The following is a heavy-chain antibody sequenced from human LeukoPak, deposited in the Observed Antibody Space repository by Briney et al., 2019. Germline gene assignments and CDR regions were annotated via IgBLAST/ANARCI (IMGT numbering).Heavy chain of an antibody. V-gene: IGHV1-18*01. CDR1: GYTFTSYG. J-gene: IGHJ4*02. D-gene: IGHD6-19*01. Sequence: ASVKVSCKASGYTFTSYGISWVRQAPGQGLEWMGWISAYNGNTNYAQKLQGRVTMTTDTSTSTAYMELRSLRSDDTAVYYCARDRSSGWYDDYFDYWGQGTMVTVSS. CDR3: ARDRSSGWYDDYFDY. CDR2: ISAYNGNT.